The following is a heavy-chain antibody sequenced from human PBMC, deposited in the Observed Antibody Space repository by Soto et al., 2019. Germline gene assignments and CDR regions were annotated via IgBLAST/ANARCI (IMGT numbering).Heavy chain of an antibody. D-gene: IGHD4-17*01. J-gene: IGHJ6*02. Sequence: VGSLRLSCAASGFTFSNYWMHWVRQAPGKGLVWVSRINIDGSGTTYADSVKGRFTISRDNAKNTVFLEMKSLRAEDTAVYYCARDSYAQNVWGQGTTVTVSS. CDR2: INIDGSGT. CDR1: GFTFSNYW. V-gene: IGHV3-74*03. CDR3: ARDSYAQNV.